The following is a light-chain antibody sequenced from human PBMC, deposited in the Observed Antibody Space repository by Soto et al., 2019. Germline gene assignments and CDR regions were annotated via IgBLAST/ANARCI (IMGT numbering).Light chain of an antibody. CDR2: VSS. V-gene: IGKV3-20*01. Sequence: EVVLTQSPGTLSLSPGERATLSCRASQSIINNYLAWYQQRPGQAPRLLIYVSSDRATGIPGRFSGSGSGTDFTLTISRLEPEDFAVYYCHQDGSTPPYTFGQGTKVEI. CDR3: HQDGSTPPYT. J-gene: IGKJ2*01. CDR1: QSIINNY.